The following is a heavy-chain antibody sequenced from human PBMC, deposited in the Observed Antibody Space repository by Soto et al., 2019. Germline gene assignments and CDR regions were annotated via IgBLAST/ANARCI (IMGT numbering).Heavy chain of an antibody. CDR2: INPGGGSA. Sequence: QVDLVQSGAEVKKPGASVTISCKASGSAITRYYIHWVRQAPGRGLEWMGIINPGGGSASYAPKLPDRVPIDKDTSSGTVYMDLRSLRTEDTAVYYCARDTSGWSLNGLDVWGQGTTVNVSS. CDR3: ARDTSGWSLNGLDV. CDR1: GSAITRYY. V-gene: IGHV1-46*01. J-gene: IGHJ6*02. D-gene: IGHD6-19*01.